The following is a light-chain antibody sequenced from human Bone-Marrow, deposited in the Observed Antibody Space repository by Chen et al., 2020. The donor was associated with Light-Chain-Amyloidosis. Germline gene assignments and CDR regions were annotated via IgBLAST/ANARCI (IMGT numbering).Light chain of an antibody. CDR1: SSDVVGNNH. J-gene: IGLJ1*01. CDR3: SSYTITNTLV. CDR2: EVT. Sequence: QSALTQPASVSGSPGQSSTISCTGTSSDVVGNNHVSWYQQHPDKATKLMIDEVTNRPSWVPDRFSGSNSDSTASRTISGLQTEDEADYFCSSYTITNTLVFGSGTRVTVL. V-gene: IGLV2-14*01.